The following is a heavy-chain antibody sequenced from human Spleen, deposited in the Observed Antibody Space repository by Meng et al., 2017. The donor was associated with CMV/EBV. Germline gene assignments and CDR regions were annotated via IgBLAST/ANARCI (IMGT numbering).Heavy chain of an antibody. J-gene: IGHJ4*02. D-gene: IGHD3-3*01. V-gene: IGHV3-23*01. CDR1: GFTFDDYG. CDR3: AKADPPPPYDFWTGYPGYFDF. CDR2: ISGSGADA. Sequence: GESLKISCAASGFTFDDYGMSWVRQAPGKGLEWVSAISGSGADAYYADSVRGRFTISRDNSKNTLFLQMNSLRAEDTAMYYCAKADPPPPYDFWTGYPGYFDFWGQGTLVTVSS.